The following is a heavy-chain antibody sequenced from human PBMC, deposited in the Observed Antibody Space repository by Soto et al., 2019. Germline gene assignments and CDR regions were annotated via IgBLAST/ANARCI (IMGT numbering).Heavy chain of an antibody. CDR1: GGSISSGGYY. CDR2: IYYIGST. D-gene: IGHD1-1*01. V-gene: IGHV4-31*03. J-gene: IGHJ4*02. Sequence: SETLSLTCTVSGGSISSGGYYWNWIRQHPGKGLEWIGYIYYIGSTYYNPSLKSRVTISLDTSKNQFSLKLSSVTAADTAVYYCAAHGAVKLERRESLPFDYWGQGTLVTVSS. CDR3: AAHGAVKLERRESLPFDY.